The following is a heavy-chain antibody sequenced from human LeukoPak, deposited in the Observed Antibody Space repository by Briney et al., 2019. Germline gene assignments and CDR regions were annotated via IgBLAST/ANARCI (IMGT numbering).Heavy chain of an antibody. CDR2: INPNSGGT. Sequence: ASVKVSCKASGYTFTGYYMHWVRQAPGQGLEWMAWINPNSGGTNYAQKFQGRVTMTRDTSISTAYMELSRLRSDDTAVYYCARDLEPYGSGSYNYFDYWGQGTLVTVSS. D-gene: IGHD3-10*01. V-gene: IGHV1-2*02. CDR1: GYTFTGYY. CDR3: ARDLEPYGSGSYNYFDY. J-gene: IGHJ4*02.